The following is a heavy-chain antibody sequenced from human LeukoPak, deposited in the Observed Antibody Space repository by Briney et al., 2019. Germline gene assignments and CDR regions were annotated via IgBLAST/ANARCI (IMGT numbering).Heavy chain of an antibody. CDR2: IYYSGST. CDR1: GGSISSYY. V-gene: IGHV4-59*12. Sequence: SETLSLTCTVSGGSISSYYWSWIRQPPGKGLEWIGYIYYSGSTNYNPSLKSRVTISVDTSKNQFSLKLTSVTAADTAVYYCAQANSFYHGLDVWGQGTTVTVSS. CDR3: AQANSFYHGLDV. J-gene: IGHJ6*02.